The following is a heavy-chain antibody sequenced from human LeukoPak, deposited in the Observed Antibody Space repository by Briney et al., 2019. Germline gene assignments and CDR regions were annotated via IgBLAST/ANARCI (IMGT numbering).Heavy chain of an antibody. J-gene: IGHJ4*02. Sequence: GGSLRLSCAASGFTFSTYSMSWVRQAPGKGLEWVSYISSSGGTKYYAASVKGRFTISRDNAKNTLYLQMNSLRDEDTAVYYCARDTTSDWSYWGQGTLVTVSS. D-gene: IGHD3-9*01. V-gene: IGHV3-48*02. CDR3: ARDTTSDWSY. CDR1: GFTFSTYS. CDR2: ISSSGGTK.